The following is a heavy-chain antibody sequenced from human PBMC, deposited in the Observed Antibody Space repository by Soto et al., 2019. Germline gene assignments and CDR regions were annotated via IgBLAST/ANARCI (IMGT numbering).Heavy chain of an antibody. CDR1: GFTFSSYA. J-gene: IGHJ6*02. Sequence: GGSRRLSCSASGFTFSSYAMHWVRQAPGKGLEYVSAISSNGGSTYYADSVKGRFTISRDNSKNTLYLQMNSLRAEDTAVYYCAKDLGAAGGGMDVWGQGTTVTVS. V-gene: IGHV3-64*04. CDR3: AKDLGAAGGGMDV. D-gene: IGHD3-16*01. CDR2: ISSNGGST.